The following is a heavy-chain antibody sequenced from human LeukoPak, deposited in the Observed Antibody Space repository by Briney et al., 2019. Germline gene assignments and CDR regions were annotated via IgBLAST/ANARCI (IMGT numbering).Heavy chain of an antibody. J-gene: IGHJ3*02. CDR3: SLGDTFDI. D-gene: IGHD2-21*02. CDR2: IKQDGSVK. V-gene: IGHV3-7*01. CDR1: GITFSDYW. Sequence: GGSLRLSCAASGITFSDYWMTWVRQAPGKGLERVANIKQDGSVKQYLGSVKGRLTISRDNAKNSLYLEMNSLRAEDTAVYYCSLGDTFDIWGRGTMVTVSS.